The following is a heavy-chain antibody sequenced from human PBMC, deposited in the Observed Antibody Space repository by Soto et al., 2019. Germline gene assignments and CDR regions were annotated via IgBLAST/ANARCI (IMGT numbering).Heavy chain of an antibody. Sequence: VDLHQWGAGVLRPSETLSLTCAGNGGSFREYYWSWLRQPPGKGLVRIGEINQSGTTHYNPSLKRRINTSIDTSKHQFSLNLTSVTAADTATYYCARDIITVIGGEIYDYFGMDVWGQGTTVTVSS. CDR1: GGSFREYY. J-gene: IGHJ6*02. CDR3: ARDIITVIGGEIYDYFGMDV. CDR2: INQSGTT. D-gene: IGHD3-10*01. V-gene: IGHV4-34*01.